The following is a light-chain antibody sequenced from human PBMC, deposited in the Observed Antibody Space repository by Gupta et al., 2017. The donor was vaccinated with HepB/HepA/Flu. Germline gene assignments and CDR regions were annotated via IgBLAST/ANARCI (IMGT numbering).Light chain of an antibody. CDR2: DAS. CDR3: QQSSTSHT. CDR1: QSVSSY. Sequence: EIVFTQSPATLSLSPGERATLSCRASQSVSSYLEWYQQKPGQAPRLLIYDASNRANGIPDRFSGSGSGTDFTLTSRRREPEDFAVYYGQQSSTSHTFGGGTKVDIK. V-gene: IGKV3-11*01. J-gene: IGKJ4*01.